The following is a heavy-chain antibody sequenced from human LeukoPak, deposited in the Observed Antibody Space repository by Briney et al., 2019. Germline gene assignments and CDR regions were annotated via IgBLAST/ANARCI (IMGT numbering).Heavy chain of an antibody. Sequence: GGSLRLSCAASGFTFSSYSMNWVRQAPGKGLEWVSYISSSSSTIYYADSVKGRFTISRDNAKNSLYLQMNSLRAEDTAVYYCARETGYSSGWYLDYWGQGTLVTVSS. CDR3: ARETGYSSGWYLDY. CDR1: GFTFSSYS. J-gene: IGHJ4*02. V-gene: IGHV3-48*04. D-gene: IGHD6-19*01. CDR2: ISSSSSTI.